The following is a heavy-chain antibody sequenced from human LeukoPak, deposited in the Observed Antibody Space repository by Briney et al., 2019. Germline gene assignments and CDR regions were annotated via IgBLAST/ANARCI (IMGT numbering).Heavy chain of an antibody. CDR3: ARGFRGWYAEGFDY. V-gene: IGHV3-74*01. CDR2: ISSDGSST. D-gene: IGHD6-19*01. Sequence: GGTLRLSCAASGFTFSSYWTHWVCKAPGPGIVLVSRISSDGSSTSYADSVKGRLTISRDNAKNTLYLQMNSLRAEDTAVYYCARGFRGWYAEGFDYWGQGTVVTVSS. J-gene: IGHJ4*02. CDR1: GFTFSSYW.